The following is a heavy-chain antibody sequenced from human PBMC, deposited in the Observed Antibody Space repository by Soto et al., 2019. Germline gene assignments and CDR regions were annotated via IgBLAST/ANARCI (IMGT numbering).Heavy chain of an antibody. CDR1: GFTFSSYG. J-gene: IGHJ5*02. V-gene: IGHV3-33*01. D-gene: IGHD3-16*01. CDR2: IWYDGSNK. Sequence: QVQLVESGGGVVQPGRSLRLSCAASGFTFSSYGMHWVRQAPGKGLEWVAVIWYDGSNKYYADSVKGRFTISRDNSKNTLYLQMNSLRAEDTAVYYCAREGTDGGGGWFDPWGQGTLVTVSS. CDR3: AREGTDGGGGWFDP.